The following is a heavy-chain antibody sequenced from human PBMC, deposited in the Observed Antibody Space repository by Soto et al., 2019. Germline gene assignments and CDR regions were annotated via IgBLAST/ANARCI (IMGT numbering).Heavy chain of an antibody. D-gene: IGHD6-13*01. CDR1: GHTLTELS. Sequence: ASVKVSCKVSGHTLTELSMHWVRQAPGKGLEWMGGFDPEDGETIYAQKFQGRVTMTEDTSTATAYMELSSLRSVDTAVYYCATLFSPRIAAAGPWDYSYGMDVWGRGTTVTFSS. J-gene: IGHJ6*02. CDR2: FDPEDGET. V-gene: IGHV1-24*01. CDR3: ATLFSPRIAAAGPWDYSYGMDV.